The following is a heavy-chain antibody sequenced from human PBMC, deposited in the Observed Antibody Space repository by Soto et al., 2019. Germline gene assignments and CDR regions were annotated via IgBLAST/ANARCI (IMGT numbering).Heavy chain of an antibody. CDR3: ASDGLLVAGAAAGKSAHYYYGMDV. Sequence: ASVKVSCKASGYTFTSYAMHWVRQAPGQRLEWMGWINAGNGNTKYSQKFQGRVTITRDRSMSTAYMELSSLRSEDTAMYYCASDGLLVAGAAAGKSAHYYYGMDVWGQGTTVTVSS. J-gene: IGHJ6*02. CDR2: INAGNGNT. D-gene: IGHD6-13*01. CDR1: GYTFTSYA. V-gene: IGHV1-3*01.